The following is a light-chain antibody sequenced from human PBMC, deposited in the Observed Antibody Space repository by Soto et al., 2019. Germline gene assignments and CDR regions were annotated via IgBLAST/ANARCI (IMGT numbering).Light chain of an antibody. CDR1: QSVSNF. Sequence: EIVLTQSPATLSLSPGERATLSCRASQSVSNFIAWYQQKPGQAPRVIISDASTRATGIPARFSGSGSGTDFTLTISSLEPEDFAVYYCQQRSYLPGTFGQGTKLEIK. J-gene: IGKJ2*01. CDR2: DAS. CDR3: QQRSYLPGT. V-gene: IGKV3-11*01.